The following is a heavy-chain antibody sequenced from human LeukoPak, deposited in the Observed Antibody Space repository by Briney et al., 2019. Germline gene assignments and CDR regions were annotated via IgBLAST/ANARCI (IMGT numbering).Heavy chain of an antibody. CDR1: GGSISSSSSY. D-gene: IGHD3-9*01. V-gene: IGHV4-61*05. J-gene: IGHJ4*02. CDR2: IYYSGST. Sequence: SETLSLTCTVSGGSISSSSSYWGWIRQPPGKGLEWIGYIYYSGSTNYNPSLKSRVTISVDTSKNQFSLKLSSVTAADTAVYYCARMGAGYYNPFDYWGQGTLVTVSS. CDR3: ARMGAGYYNPFDY.